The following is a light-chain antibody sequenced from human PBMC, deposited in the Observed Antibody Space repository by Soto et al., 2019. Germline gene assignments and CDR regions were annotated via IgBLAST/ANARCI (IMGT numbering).Light chain of an antibody. CDR2: GAS. Sequence: EIGLKNSAGTVSLHTGERATVSCRASQSVSSSYLAWYQQKPGQAPRLLIYGASSGATGIPDRFSGSGSGTDFTLTISRLEPEDFAVYYCHQLITFGQGTRPEN. CDR1: QSVSSSY. CDR3: HQLIT. V-gene: IGKV3-20*01. J-gene: IGKJ5*01.